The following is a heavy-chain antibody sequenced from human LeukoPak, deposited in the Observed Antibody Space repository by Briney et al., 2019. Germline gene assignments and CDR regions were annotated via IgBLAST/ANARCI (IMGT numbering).Heavy chain of an antibody. CDR2: IDPSGGST. V-gene: IGHV1-46*01. J-gene: IGHJ4*02. CDR1: GYTFTSYY. D-gene: IGHD2-15*01. Sequence: ASVKVSCKASGYTFTSYYMLWVRQAPGQGLEWMGRIDPSGGSTSYAQKFQGRVTMTRDTSTGTVYMELSSLRSEDTAVYYCARNSGSGFDYWGQGTLVTVSS. CDR3: ARNSGSGFDY.